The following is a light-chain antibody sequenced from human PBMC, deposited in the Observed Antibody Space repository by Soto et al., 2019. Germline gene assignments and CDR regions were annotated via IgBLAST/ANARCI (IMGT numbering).Light chain of an antibody. CDR3: QQSYSTPRT. Sequence: DILMPQSPSSLSASVGDRVTITCRASQSISSYLNWYQQKPGKAPKLLIYAASSLQSGVPSRFSGSGSGTDFTLTISSLQPEDFATYYCQQSYSTPRTFGGGTKVEIK. J-gene: IGKJ4*01. CDR2: AAS. CDR1: QSISSY. V-gene: IGKV1-39*01.